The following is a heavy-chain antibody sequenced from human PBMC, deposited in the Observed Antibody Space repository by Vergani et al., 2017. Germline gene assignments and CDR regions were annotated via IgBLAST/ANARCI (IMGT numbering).Heavy chain of an antibody. V-gene: IGHV4-34*01. CDR2: IDHTGRP. D-gene: IGHD4-11*01. CDR1: GGSFTSYH. CDR3: ARVNTETNGHLDYYYYMDV. J-gene: IGHJ6*03. Sequence: QVQLQQWGGGLLKPSETLSLTCVVNGGSFTSYHWTWIRQSPGEGLEWVGDIDHTGRPDYNPSLKIRLTMSVDKSRNQFSLTLNSVTATDTAIYFCARVNTETNGHLDYYYYMDVGGQGTAVTVS.